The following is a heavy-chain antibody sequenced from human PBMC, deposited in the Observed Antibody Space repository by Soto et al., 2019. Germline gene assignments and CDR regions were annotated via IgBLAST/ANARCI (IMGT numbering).Heavy chain of an antibody. D-gene: IGHD6-13*01. J-gene: IGHJ4*02. CDR3: AGSYGNSWYAY. V-gene: IGHV4-59*11. Sequence: SETLYLTCTVSGGSMSTHYWSWIRQPPGKGLEWIGYSHSSGYSHYNPSLKSRVTISVDTSNNQISLKVTSVTAADTAMYYCAGSYGNSWYAYCGQGSLVPVSS. CDR2: SHSSGYS. CDR1: GGSMSTHY.